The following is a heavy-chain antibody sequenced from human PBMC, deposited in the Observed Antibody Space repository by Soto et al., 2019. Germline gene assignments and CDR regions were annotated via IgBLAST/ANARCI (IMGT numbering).Heavy chain of an antibody. V-gene: IGHV3-23*01. J-gene: IGHJ5*02. CDR1: GFTFSSYA. D-gene: IGHD6-13*01. CDR2: ISGSGGST. Sequence: EVQLLESGGGLVQPGGSLRLSCAASGFTFSSYAMSWVRQAPGKGLEWVSAISGSGGSTYYADSVKGRFTISRDNSKNTLYLQMNSLRAEDTAVYYCAYDPGWEQQLKWPSSWFDPWGQGTLVTVSS. CDR3: AYDPGWEQQLKWPSSWFDP.